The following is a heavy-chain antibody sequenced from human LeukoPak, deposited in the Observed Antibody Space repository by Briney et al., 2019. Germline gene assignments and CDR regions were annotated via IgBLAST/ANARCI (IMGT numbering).Heavy chain of an antibody. CDR2: ISAYNGNT. V-gene: IGHV1-18*01. J-gene: IGHJ4*02. Sequence: ASVKVSCXASGYTFTSYGISWVRQAPRQGLEWMGWISAYNGNTNYAQKLQGRVTMTTDTSTSTAYMELRSLRSDDTAVYYCARLGDGYYYDSSGYPPDYWGQGTLVTVSS. D-gene: IGHD3-22*01. CDR1: GYTFTSYG. CDR3: ARLGDGYYYDSSGYPPDY.